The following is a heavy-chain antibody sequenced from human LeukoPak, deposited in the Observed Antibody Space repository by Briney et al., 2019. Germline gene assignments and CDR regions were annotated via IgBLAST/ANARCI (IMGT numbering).Heavy chain of an antibody. Sequence: RTGGSLRLSCAASGFTFSNYAMGWVRQAAGKGLGWDSGLGGVGATTYCADSVTGRFILSRDNSKNTLLLQMNSLRAEDTAVYYCAKEISYSSGWYDYWGQGTLVTVSS. V-gene: IGHV3-23*01. CDR1: GFTFSNYA. CDR3: AKEISYSSGWYDY. CDR2: LGGVGATT. D-gene: IGHD6-19*01. J-gene: IGHJ4*02.